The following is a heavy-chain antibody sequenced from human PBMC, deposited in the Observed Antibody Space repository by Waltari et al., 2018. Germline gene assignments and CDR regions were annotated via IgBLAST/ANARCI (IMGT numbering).Heavy chain of an antibody. CDR3: ARDRVVVTTKGGAFDI. J-gene: IGHJ3*02. V-gene: IGHV1-69*08. CDR1: GGTFSSYT. CDR2: IIPILGIA. Sequence: QVQLVQSGAEVKKLGSSVKVSCKASGGTFSSYTISWVRQAPGQGLEWMGRIIPILGIANYAQKFQGRVTITADKSTSTAYMELSSLRSEDTAVYYCARDRVVVTTKGGAFDIWGQGTMVTVSS. D-gene: IGHD2-21*02.